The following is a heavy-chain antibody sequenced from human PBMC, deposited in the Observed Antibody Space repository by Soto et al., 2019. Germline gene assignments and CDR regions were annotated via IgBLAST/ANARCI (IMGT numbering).Heavy chain of an antibody. Sequence: PGGSLRLSCAASGFTFSSYGMQWVRQAPGKGLELVAVISYDGSYKYYADSVKGRFTISRDNSKNTLYLQMNSLRAEDTAVYYCAKDDNYDYVWGTYRSLYFDYWGQGTLVTVSS. J-gene: IGHJ4*02. CDR1: GFTFSSYG. CDR3: AKDDNYDYVWGTYRSLYFDY. CDR2: ISYDGSYK. D-gene: IGHD3-16*02. V-gene: IGHV3-30*18.